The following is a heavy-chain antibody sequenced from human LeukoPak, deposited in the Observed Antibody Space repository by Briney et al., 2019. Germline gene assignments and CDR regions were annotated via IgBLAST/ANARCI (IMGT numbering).Heavy chain of an antibody. CDR3: ARDLGYCSFGFGLGNCNRKWFDP. D-gene: IGHD2-2*03. J-gene: IGHJ5*02. CDR1: GYTFTSYG. CDR2: ISAYNGNT. V-gene: IGHV1-18*01. Sequence: EASVKVSCKASGYTFTSYGISWVRQAPGQGLEWMGWISAYNGNTNYAQKLQGRVTMTRDTSTNTAYMELKNLRPDDTAIYYCARDLGYCSFGFGLGNCNRKWFDPWGQGTLVSVSS.